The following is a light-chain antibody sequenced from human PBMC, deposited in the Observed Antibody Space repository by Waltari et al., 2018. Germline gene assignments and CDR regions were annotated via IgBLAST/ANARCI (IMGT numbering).Light chain of an antibody. J-gene: IGKJ1*01. CDR2: GAS. CDR3: QQYNDWPPWT. V-gene: IGKV3-15*01. CDR1: QSVTPN. Sequence: EIVMTQSPACLSLSPGERVTLSCRAGQSVTPNLTWYQQKPGQAPRLLIYGASTRAAGIPVRFSGSGSGTEFTLTVSGLQSEYFAIYYCQQYNDWPPWTFGQGTKVEIK.